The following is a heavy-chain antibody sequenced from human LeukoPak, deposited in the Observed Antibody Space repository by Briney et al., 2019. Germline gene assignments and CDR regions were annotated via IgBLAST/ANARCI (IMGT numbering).Heavy chain of an antibody. V-gene: IGHV4-39*07. CDR1: GGSISSSSYY. D-gene: IGHD2-2*01. J-gene: IGHJ2*01. CDR2: IYYSGST. CDR3: ARGSSIVVVPAAHYWYFDL. Sequence: SETLSLTCTVSGGSISSSSYYWGWIRQPPGKGLEWIGSIYYSGSTYYNPSLKSRVTISVDTSKNQFSLKLSSVTAADTAVYYCARGSSIVVVPAAHYWYFDLWGRGTLVTVSS.